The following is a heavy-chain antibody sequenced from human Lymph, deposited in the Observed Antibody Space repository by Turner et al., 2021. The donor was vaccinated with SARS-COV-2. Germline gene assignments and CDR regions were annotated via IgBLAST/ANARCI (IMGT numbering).Heavy chain of an antibody. CDR2: ISGSGART. D-gene: IGHD3-16*01. V-gene: IGHV3-23*01. J-gene: IGHJ4*02. CDR3: AKSPLGEDYFDY. CDR1: GFPFSNHA. Sequence: EVQLLKPGGELIQPGGSLRLTCAASGFPFSNHAMSWVRQAPGKGLEWVSYISGSGARTYYADSEKGRFTISRDNSKNTLFLQMNSLRADDTAIYYCAKSPLGEDYFDYWGQGTLVTVSS.